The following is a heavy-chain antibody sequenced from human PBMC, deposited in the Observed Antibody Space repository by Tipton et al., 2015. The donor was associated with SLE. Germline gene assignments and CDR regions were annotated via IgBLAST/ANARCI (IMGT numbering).Heavy chain of an antibody. CDR2: IHHTGRT. CDR1: GFTFSSYA. CDR3: ARVGDMTTIVQGYAFDI. D-gene: IGHD2-21*02. V-gene: IGHV4-59*01. Sequence: LRLSCAASGFTFSSYAMSWVRQAPGKGLEWIGYIHHTGRTKYNPSLKSRVTILVDTSKNQFSLTLSSVTAADTAVYFCARVGDMTTIVQGYAFDIWGQGTMVTVSP. J-gene: IGHJ3*02.